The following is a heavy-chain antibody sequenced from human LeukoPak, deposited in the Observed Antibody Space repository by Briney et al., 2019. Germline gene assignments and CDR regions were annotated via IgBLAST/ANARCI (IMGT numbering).Heavy chain of an antibody. Sequence: PGGSLRLSCAASGFTFSSYEMNWVRQAPGKGLEWVSYISSSGSTTNYADSVKGRFTISRDNGKKSLYLQMNSLRAEDTAVYYCARDLEETNGCYFDRWGQGPLVTVSS. V-gene: IGHV3-48*03. J-gene: IGHJ4*02. CDR1: GFTFSSYE. CDR3: ARDLEETNGCYFDR. CDR2: ISSSGSTT. D-gene: IGHD1-7*01.